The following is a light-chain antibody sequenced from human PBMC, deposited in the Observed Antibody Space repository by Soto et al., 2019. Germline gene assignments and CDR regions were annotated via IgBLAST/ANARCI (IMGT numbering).Light chain of an antibody. J-gene: IGLJ2*01. Sequence: QSVLTQPPSVSGPPGQRVTISCTGSSSNIWAGYDVHWYQQLPGTAPKLLIYGNSNRPSGVPDRFSGSKSGTSASLAITGLQAEDEADYYCQSYDSSLSGHVVFGGGTKVTVL. CDR3: QSYDSSLSGHVV. CDR1: SSNIWAGYD. V-gene: IGLV1-40*01. CDR2: GNS.